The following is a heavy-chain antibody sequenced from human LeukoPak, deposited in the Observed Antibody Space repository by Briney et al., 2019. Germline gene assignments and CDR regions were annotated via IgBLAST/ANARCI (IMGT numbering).Heavy chain of an antibody. CDR1: GGSFSGYY. D-gene: IGHD1-26*01. CDR3: ARAGYSGSYSYFDY. J-gene: IGHJ4*02. V-gene: IGHV4-59*10. Sequence: SETLSLTCAVYGGSFSGYYWSWIRQPAGKGLEWIGRIYTSGSTNYNPSLKSRVTISVDKSKNQFSLKLSSVTAADTAVYYCARAGYSGSYSYFDYWGQGTLVTVSS. CDR2: IYTSGST.